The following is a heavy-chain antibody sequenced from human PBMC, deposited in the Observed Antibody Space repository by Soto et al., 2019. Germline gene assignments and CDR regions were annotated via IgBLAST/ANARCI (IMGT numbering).Heavy chain of an antibody. D-gene: IGHD6-13*01. CDR3: ALPLRSSWYFDY. Sequence: QVQLVESGGGVVQPGRSLRLSCAASGFTFSSYGMHWVRQAPGKGLEWVAVIWYDGSNKYYADSVKGRFTISRDNSKNTLYLQMNSLRAEDTAVYYCALPLRSSWYFDYWGQGTLVTVSS. CDR1: GFTFSSYG. V-gene: IGHV3-33*01. CDR2: IWYDGSNK. J-gene: IGHJ4*02.